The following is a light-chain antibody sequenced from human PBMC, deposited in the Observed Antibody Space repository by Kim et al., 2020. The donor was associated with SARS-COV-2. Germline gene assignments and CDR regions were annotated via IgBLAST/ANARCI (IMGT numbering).Light chain of an antibody. V-gene: IGLV2-14*03. J-gene: IGLJ2*01. Sequence: QSALAQPASVSGSPGQSITISCTGTSSDIGRYNYVSWYQQHPGKAPKLIIYDVYDRPSGVSSRFSGSKSANTVSLTITGLQAEDESDYFCSSYSPNGILFGGGTQLTVL. CDR3: SSYSPNGIL. CDR2: DVY. CDR1: SSDIGRYNY.